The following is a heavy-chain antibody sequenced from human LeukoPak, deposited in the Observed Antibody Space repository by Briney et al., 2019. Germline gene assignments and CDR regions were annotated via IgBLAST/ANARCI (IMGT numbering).Heavy chain of an antibody. CDR2: IVVGSDNT. J-gene: IGHJ5*02. Sequence: ASVKVSCKASGYIIATYYIDWVRQAPGQGLEWIGWIVVGSDNTNYAQKFQERVTITRDMSTSTAYMELRSLRSEDTAVYYCAAPYSSTWFDHWGQGTLVTVSS. CDR3: AAPYSSTWFDH. D-gene: IGHD6-13*01. V-gene: IGHV1-58*02. CDR1: GYIIATYY.